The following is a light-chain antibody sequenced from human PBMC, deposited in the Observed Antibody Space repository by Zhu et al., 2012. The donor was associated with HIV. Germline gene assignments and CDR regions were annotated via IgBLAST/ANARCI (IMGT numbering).Light chain of an antibody. CDR3: QQYHSDSKT. V-gene: IGKV1-5*03. J-gene: IGKJ1*01. CDR2: KTS. Sequence: DVQMTQSPSTLSASVGGRVTITCRASQSIGMWLAWYQQKAGKAPNLLIYKTSTLESGVPSRFIGRGSGTEFTLTIDSLQPDDLATYYCQQYHSDSKTFGQGTKVEIK. CDR1: QSIGMW.